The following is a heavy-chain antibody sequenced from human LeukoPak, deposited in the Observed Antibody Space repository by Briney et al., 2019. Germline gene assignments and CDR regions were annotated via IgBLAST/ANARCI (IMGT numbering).Heavy chain of an antibody. J-gene: IGHJ4*02. CDR1: GGTFSSYA. V-gene: IGHV1-69*04. D-gene: IGHD2-15*01. Sequence: APVKVSCKASGGTFSSYAISWVRQAPGQGLEWMGRIIPILGIANYAQKFQGRVTITADKSTSTAYMELSSLRSEDTAVYYCARGRRYCSGGSCYFDYWGQGTLVTVSS. CDR2: IIPILGIA. CDR3: ARGRRYCSGGSCYFDY.